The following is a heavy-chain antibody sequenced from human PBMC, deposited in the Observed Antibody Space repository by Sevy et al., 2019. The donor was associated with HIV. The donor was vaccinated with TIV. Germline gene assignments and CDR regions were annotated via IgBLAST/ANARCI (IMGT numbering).Heavy chain of an antibody. J-gene: IGHJ6*02. CDR1: GYSFTDYW. CDR2: IYPGDSDT. D-gene: IGHD3-16*01. Sequence: GESLKISWKGSGYSFTDYWIGWVRPKPGKGLEWMGIIYPGDSDTIYSPTFQGQVTISVDKSISTAYLKWSSLQTSDTAIFYCARGARGTLPSYYYYTLNIWGQGTTVTVSS. CDR3: ARGARGTLPSYYYYTLNI. V-gene: IGHV5-51*01.